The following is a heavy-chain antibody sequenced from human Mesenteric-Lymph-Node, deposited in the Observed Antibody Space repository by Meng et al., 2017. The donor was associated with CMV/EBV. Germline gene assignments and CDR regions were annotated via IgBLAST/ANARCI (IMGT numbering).Heavy chain of an antibody. D-gene: IGHD3-10*01. CDR3: ARRNMVRGVVNWYFDL. V-gene: IGHV4-34*01. CDR1: CGSVSGYS. CDR2: INHSGST. Sequence: YCGSVSGYSWTWIRQPSEKGVEWIGEINHSGSTNYNPSIKCRDTISVDTSKNQFTLKLSSVTAADTAVYYCARRNMVRGVVNWYFDLWGRGILVTVSS. J-gene: IGHJ2*01.